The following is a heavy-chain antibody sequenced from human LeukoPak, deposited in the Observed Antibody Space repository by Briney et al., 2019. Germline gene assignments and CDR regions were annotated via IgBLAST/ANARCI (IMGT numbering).Heavy chain of an antibody. J-gene: IGHJ4*02. CDR2: ISSSSSYI. D-gene: IGHD5-12*01. Sequence: PGGSLRLSSAASGFTFSSYSMNWVRQAPGKGLEWVSSISSSSSYIYYADSVKGRFTISRDNVKNSLYLQMNSLRAEDTAVYYCARALRTVANDYWGQGTLVTVSS. V-gene: IGHV3-21*01. CDR3: ARALRTVANDY. CDR1: GFTFSSYS.